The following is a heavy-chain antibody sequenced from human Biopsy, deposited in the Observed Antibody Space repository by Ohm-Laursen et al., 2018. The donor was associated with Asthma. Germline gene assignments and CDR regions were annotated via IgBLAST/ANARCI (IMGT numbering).Heavy chain of an antibody. D-gene: IGHD4-17*01. CDR3: ARKARHGDYDFDY. CDR2: IWHDGSNK. Sequence: RSLRLSCAASGFTFSSYGLHWVRQAPGKGLEWVAVIWHDGSNKYYADSVKGRFTISRDNSRNTLYLQMNSLRAEDTAVYYCARKARHGDYDFDYWGQGTLVTVSS. V-gene: IGHV3-33*01. CDR1: GFTFSSYG. J-gene: IGHJ4*02.